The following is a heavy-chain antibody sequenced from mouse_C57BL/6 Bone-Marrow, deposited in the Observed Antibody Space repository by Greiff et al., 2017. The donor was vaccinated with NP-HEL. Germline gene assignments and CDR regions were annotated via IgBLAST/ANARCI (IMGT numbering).Heavy chain of an antibody. CDR1: GYTFTDYY. CDR2: INPNNGGT. V-gene: IGHV1-26*01. J-gene: IGHJ2*01. Sequence: VQLQQSGPELVKPGASVKISCKASGYTFTDYYMNWVKQSHGKSLEWIGDINPNNGGTSYNQKFKGKATLTVDKSSSTAYMELRSLTSEDSAVYYCVIYYDYDGDDYWGQGTTLTVSS. CDR3: VIYYDYDGDDY. D-gene: IGHD2-4*01.